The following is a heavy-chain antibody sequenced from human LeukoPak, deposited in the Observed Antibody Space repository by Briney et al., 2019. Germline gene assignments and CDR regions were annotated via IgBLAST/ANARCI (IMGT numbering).Heavy chain of an antibody. J-gene: IGHJ4*02. CDR1: GGSISSSSYY. V-gene: IGHV4-39*07. CDR3: ARDGYTSYF. CDR2: IYYSGST. Sequence: PSETLSLTCTVSGGSISSSSYYWGWIRQPPGKGLEWIGSIYYSGSTYYNPSLKSRLTMSLDTSRNQFSLRLTSVTAADTALYYCARDGYTSYFWGQGTLVTVSS. D-gene: IGHD5-24*01.